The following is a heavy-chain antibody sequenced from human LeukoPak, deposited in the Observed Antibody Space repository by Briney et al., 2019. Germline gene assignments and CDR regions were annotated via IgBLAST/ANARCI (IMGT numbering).Heavy chain of an antibody. CDR3: ARLYCSSTSCLKDAFDI. CDR2: ISAYNGNT. CDR1: GYTFTSYG. D-gene: IGHD2-2*01. V-gene: IGHV1-18*01. Sequence: ASVKVSCKTSGYTFTSYGISWVRQAPGQGLEWMGWISAYNGNTNYAQKLQGRVTMTTDTSTSTAYMELRSLRSDDTAVYYCARLYCSSTSCLKDAFDIWGQGTMVTVSS. J-gene: IGHJ3*02.